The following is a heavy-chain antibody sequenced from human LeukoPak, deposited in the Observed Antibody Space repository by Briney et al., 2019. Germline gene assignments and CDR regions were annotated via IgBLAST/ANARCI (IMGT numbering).Heavy chain of an antibody. V-gene: IGHV6-1*01. CDR3: VSFYETY. Sequence: SQTLSLTCAISGDSVSSNSATWSWIRQSPSRGLEWLGRTYYRSKWYNDYVESVKSRIIINPDTSKNQFSLQLNSVTPEDTAIYYCVSFYETYWGRGTLVTVSS. J-gene: IGHJ4*02. D-gene: IGHD2/OR15-2a*01. CDR1: GDSVSSNSAT. CDR2: TYYRSKWYN.